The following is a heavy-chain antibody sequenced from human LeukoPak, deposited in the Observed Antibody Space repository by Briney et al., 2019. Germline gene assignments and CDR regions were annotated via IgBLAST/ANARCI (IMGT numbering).Heavy chain of an antibody. CDR2: IYYSGST. J-gene: IGHJ2*01. V-gene: IGHV4-39*01. CDR1: GGSISSSSYS. Sequence: SETLSLTCTVSGGSISSSSYSWGWIRQPPGKGLEWIGSIYYSGSTYYNPSLKSRVTISVDTSKNQFSLKLSSVTAADTAVYYCARLSNWYFDLWGRGTLVTVSS. CDR3: ARLSNWYFDL. D-gene: IGHD5/OR15-5a*01.